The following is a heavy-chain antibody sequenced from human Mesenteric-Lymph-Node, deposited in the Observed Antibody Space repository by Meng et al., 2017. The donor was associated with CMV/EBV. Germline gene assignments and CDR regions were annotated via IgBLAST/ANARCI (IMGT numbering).Heavy chain of an antibody. CDR3: ARGTGAPPGYYYFYGMDV. CDR2: ISSSSGHI. V-gene: IGHV3-21*01. J-gene: IGHJ6*02. D-gene: IGHD3/OR15-3a*01. Sequence: GESLKISCAASGFTFSTYSMNWVRQAPGKGLEWVSSISSSSGHIYYADSVKGRFTISRDNAKNSLYLQMNSLRAEDTAVYYCARGTGAPPGYYYFYGMDVWGQGTTVTVSS. CDR1: GFTFSTYS.